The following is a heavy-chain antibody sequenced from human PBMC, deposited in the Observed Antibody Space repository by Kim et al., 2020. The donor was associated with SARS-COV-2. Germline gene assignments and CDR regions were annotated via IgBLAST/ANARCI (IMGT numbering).Heavy chain of an antibody. Sequence: GGSLRLSCAASGFTYSNYGIHWVNQAPGKGLEWVAVIWYDGSNKDYADSVKGRFTISGDNSKNTLYLQMNSLRAEDTAVYYCARGFSSSWDLDYWGQGTLVTVSS. CDR3: ARGFSSSWDLDY. CDR2: IWYDGSNK. D-gene: IGHD6-13*01. J-gene: IGHJ4*02. CDR1: GFTYSNYG. V-gene: IGHV3-33*01.